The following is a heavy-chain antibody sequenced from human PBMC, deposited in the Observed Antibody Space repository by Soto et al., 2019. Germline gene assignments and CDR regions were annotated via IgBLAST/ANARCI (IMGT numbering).Heavy chain of an antibody. CDR1: GYTFTSYA. CDR3: ARDRLLPPPYAFDI. V-gene: IGHV1-3*01. J-gene: IGHJ3*02. CDR2: INAGNGNT. D-gene: IGHD3-22*01. Sequence: QVQLVQSGAEVKKPGASGKVSCKASGYTFTSYAMHWVRQAPGQRLEWMGWINAGNGNTKYSQKFQGRVTITRDTSASTAYMELSSLRSEDTAVYYCARDRLLPPPYAFDIWGQGTMVTVSS.